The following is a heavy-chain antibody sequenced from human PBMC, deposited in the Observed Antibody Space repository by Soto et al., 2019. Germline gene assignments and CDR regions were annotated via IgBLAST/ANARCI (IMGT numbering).Heavy chain of an antibody. CDR2: IYYSGST. D-gene: IGHD6-25*01. CDR1: GGSISSYY. CDR3: ARGGGIFPYYYGMDV. J-gene: IGHJ6*02. V-gene: IGHV4-59*01. Sequence: PSETLSLTCTVSGGSISSYYWSWIRQPPGKGLEWIGYIYYSGSTNYNPSLKSRVTISVDTSKNQFSLKLSSVTAADTAVYYCARGGGIFPYYYGMDVWGQGTTVTVSS.